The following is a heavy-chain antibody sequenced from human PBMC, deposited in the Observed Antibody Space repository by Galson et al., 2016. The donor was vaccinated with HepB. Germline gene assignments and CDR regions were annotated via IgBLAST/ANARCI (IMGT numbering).Heavy chain of an antibody. V-gene: IGHV3-74*01. Sequence: SLRLSCAAAGLPFNVYWMHWVRQAPGKGLEWVSRISPDGSIRVYAASVEGRFTFSRDNAENTVYLQMNSLRAEDTALYYCVADPMYYWGQGVVVTVSS. J-gene: IGHJ4*02. D-gene: IGHD2-8*01. CDR1: GLPFNVYW. CDR3: VADPMYY. CDR2: ISPDGSIR.